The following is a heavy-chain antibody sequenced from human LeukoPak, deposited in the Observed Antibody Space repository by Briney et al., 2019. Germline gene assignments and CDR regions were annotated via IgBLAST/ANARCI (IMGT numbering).Heavy chain of an antibody. D-gene: IGHD4-17*01. CDR2: IGSSGFST. V-gene: IGHV3-23*01. Sequence: GGSLRLSCAASGFTFTNYAMSWVRQAPGKGLEWVSTIGSSGFSTYYADSVQGRFTISRDNSKNTLYLQTNSLRVEDTAVYYCAKGLTTVTTVAYWGQGTLVTVSS. CDR3: AKGLTTVTTVAY. J-gene: IGHJ4*02. CDR1: GFTFTNYA.